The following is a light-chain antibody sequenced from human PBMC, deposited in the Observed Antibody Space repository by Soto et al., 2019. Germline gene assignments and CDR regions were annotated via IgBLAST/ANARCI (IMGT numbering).Light chain of an antibody. V-gene: IGLV1-51*01. J-gene: IGLJ2*01. CDR3: GTWDSSLSVGV. CDR2: DNS. Sequence: QSVLTQPTSVSAAPGQKVTISCSGSSSNIGNNYVSWYQQLPGTAPKLLIYDNSKRPSGIPDRFSGSKSGTSATLGITGLQTGDEADYYCGTWDSSLSVGVFGGGTKLTVL. CDR1: SSNIGNNY.